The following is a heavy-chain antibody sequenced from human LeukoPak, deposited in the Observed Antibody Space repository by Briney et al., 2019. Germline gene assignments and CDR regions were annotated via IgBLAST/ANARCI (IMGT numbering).Heavy chain of an antibody. CDR1: GFNFSSYA. J-gene: IGHJ6*02. D-gene: IGHD3-10*01. Sequence: GGSLRLSCAASGFNFSSYAMSWVRQAPGKGLEWVSAISGSGGSTYYADSVKGRFTISRDNSKNTLYLQMNSLRAEDTAVYYCAKDYGVRGVLYYYYYGMDVWGQGTTVTVSS. V-gene: IGHV3-23*01. CDR3: AKDYGVRGVLYYYYYGMDV. CDR2: ISGSGGST.